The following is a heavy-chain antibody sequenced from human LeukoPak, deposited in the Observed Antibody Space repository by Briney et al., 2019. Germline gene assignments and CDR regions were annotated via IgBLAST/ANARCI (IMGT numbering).Heavy chain of an antibody. V-gene: IGHV3-53*01. CDR3: ARKVCSGGSCYPAGYMDL. CDR1: GFTVSSNY. Sequence: GGSLRLSCAASGFTVSSNYMSWVRQAPGKGLEWVSVIYSGGSTYYADSVKGRFTISRDNSKNTLYLQMNSLRAEDTAVYYCARKVCSGGSCYPAGYMDLWGKGTTVTISS. CDR2: IYSGGST. D-gene: IGHD2-15*01. J-gene: IGHJ6*03.